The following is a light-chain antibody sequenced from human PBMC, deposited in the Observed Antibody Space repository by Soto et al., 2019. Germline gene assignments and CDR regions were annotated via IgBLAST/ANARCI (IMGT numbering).Light chain of an antibody. V-gene: IGLV1-40*01. Sequence: QSVLTQPPSVSGAPGQRVTISCTGSSSNLGTGYDVHWYVQLPGTAPKLLLFDNVNRPSGVPDRFSGSKSGTSASLAITGLRTEDEGDYYCQSYDTRLSVVFGGGTQLTVL. CDR1: SSNLGTGYD. J-gene: IGLJ2*01. CDR3: QSYDTRLSVV. CDR2: DNV.